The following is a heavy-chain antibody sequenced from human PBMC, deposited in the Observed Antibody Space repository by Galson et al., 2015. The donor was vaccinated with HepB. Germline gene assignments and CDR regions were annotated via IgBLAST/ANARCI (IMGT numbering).Heavy chain of an antibody. V-gene: IGHV4-59*01. J-gene: IGHJ4*02. CDR3: ARGSGWYYY. CDR1: GGSISSYY. CDR2: IHYSGST. Sequence: LSLTCTVSGGSISSYYWSWIRQPPGKGLEWIGYIHYSGSTNYNTSLKSRVTISVDMSNNQVSLKLSSVTAADAAVYYCARGSGWYYYWGQGTLVTVSS. D-gene: IGHD6-19*01.